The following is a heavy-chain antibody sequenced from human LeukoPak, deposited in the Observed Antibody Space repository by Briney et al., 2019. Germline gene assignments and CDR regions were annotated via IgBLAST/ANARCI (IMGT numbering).Heavy chain of an antibody. CDR1: GYSISSDYY. D-gene: IGHD3-3*01. CDR3: AGAPYNFWSAYLDY. V-gene: IGHV4-38-2*01. Sequence: SETLSLXCAVSGYSISSDYYWGWIRQPPGKGLGWIGSISHSGSTYYSPSLKSRLTISVDTSKNQFSLKLSSVTAADTAVSYCAGAPYNFWSAYLDYWGQGTLVTVSS. CDR2: ISHSGST. J-gene: IGHJ4*02.